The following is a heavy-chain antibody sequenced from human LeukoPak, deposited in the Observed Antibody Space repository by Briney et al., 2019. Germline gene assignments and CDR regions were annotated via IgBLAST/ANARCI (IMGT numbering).Heavy chain of an antibody. CDR1: GFTFSSYS. CDR2: IKQDGSEK. Sequence: GGSLRLSCAASGFTFSSYSMNWVRQAPGKGLEWVARIKQDGSEKMYVDSVKGRFIVSRDNGKNTVYLQMNSLRAEDTAVYYCATSKMATTYYYYYYMDVWGKGTTVTISS. D-gene: IGHD5-24*01. J-gene: IGHJ6*03. V-gene: IGHV3-7*01. CDR3: ATSKMATTYYYYYYMDV.